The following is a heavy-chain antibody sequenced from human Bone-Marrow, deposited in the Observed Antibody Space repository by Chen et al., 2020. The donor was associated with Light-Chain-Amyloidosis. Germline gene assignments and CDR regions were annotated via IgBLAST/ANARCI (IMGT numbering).Heavy chain of an antibody. CDR2: ISGSGGSR. V-gene: IGHV3-23*01. CDR1: GFTFSSYA. D-gene: IGHD3-9*01. CDR3: AKDISYDDILPGYPADAFDI. Sequence: DVQLLESGGGLVQPGGSLRLSCAASGFTFSSYAMSWVRQAPGKGLEWVSTISGSGGSRYYGDSVKGRLTISRDNSKNALFLQMNSLRAEDTAVYYCAKDISYDDILPGYPADAFDIWGQGTMVTVSS. J-gene: IGHJ3*02.